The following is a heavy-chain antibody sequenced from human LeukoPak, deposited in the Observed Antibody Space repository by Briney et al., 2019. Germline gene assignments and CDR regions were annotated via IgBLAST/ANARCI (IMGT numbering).Heavy chain of an antibody. CDR3: ASTGSSVAFDY. CDR1: GFTFSNYW. V-gene: IGHV3-7*01. CDR2: INQDGSQT. Sequence: GGSLRLSCAASGFTFSNYWMNWVRQAPGKGLEWVANINQDGSQTYYVDSVKRRFTISRDNAKNSLYLQMNSLRAEDTAVYYCASTGSSVAFDYWGQGTLVTVSS. D-gene: IGHD6-19*01. J-gene: IGHJ4*02.